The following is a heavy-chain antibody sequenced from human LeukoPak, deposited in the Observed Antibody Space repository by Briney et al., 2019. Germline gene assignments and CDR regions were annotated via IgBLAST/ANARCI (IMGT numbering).Heavy chain of an antibody. D-gene: IGHD3-3*01. CDR1: GVSISNYY. J-gene: IGHJ6*03. V-gene: IGHV4-59*01. Sequence: SETLSLTCTVSGVSISNYYWNWIRQPPGKGLEWIGNISYSGSTNYHPSLKSRVTISLDTSNNQFSLKLSSVTAADTAVYYCARVAIFGVVITYYMDVWGKGTTVTVSS. CDR3: ARVAIFGVVITYYMDV. CDR2: ISYSGST.